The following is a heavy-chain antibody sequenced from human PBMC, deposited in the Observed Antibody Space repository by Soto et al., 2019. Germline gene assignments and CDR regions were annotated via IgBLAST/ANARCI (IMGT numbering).Heavy chain of an antibody. Sequence: EVQLLESGGALVQPGGSLRLSCAASGFTFSSSAMTWVRQAPGKGLEWVSSISGSGDTTYYPDSVKGRFTISRDNSKNMLYLQMNSLTAEDTAIYYCAKEGQYYYPPDPFDIWGQGTVVTVSS. D-gene: IGHD3-10*01. CDR3: AKEGQYYYPPDPFDI. CDR1: GFTFSSSA. J-gene: IGHJ3*02. CDR2: ISGSGDTT. V-gene: IGHV3-23*01.